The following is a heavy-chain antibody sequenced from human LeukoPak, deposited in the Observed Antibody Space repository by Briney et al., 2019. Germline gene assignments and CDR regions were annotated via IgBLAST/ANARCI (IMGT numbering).Heavy chain of an antibody. Sequence: GGSLRLYCAASGFTFSSYGMHWVRQAPGMGLEWVAVIWYDGSNKYYADSVKGRFTISRDNSKNTLYLQMNSLRAEDTAVYYCARDYTMVRGVIDYFDYWGQGTLVTVSS. CDR2: IWYDGSNK. J-gene: IGHJ4*02. CDR3: ARDYTMVRGVIDYFDY. D-gene: IGHD3-10*01. CDR1: GFTFSSYG. V-gene: IGHV3-33*01.